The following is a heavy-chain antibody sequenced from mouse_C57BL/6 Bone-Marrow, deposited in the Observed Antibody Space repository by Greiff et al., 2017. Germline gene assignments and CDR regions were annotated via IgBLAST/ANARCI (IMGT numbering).Heavy chain of an antibody. J-gene: IGHJ2*01. CDR3: AREEANWAYYFDD. CDR1: GYTFTSYW. Sequence: QVQLQQPGAELVKPGASVKLSCKASGYTFTSYWMHWVKQRPGQGLEWIGMIHPNSGSTNYNEKFKSKATLTVDKSSSTAYMQLSSLTSEDSAVYYCAREEANWAYYFDDWGQGTTLTVSS. CDR2: IHPNSGST. D-gene: IGHD4-1*01. V-gene: IGHV1-64*01.